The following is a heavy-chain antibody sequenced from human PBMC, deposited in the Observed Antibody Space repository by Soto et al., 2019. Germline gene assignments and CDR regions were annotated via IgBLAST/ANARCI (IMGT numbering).Heavy chain of an antibody. Sequence: GGSLRLSCSASGFTFSSYAMHWVRQAPGKGLEWVAVISYDGSNKYYADSVKGRFTISRDNSKNTLYLQMNSLRAEDTAVYYCARDLESFFCGGDCRSPFDPWGQGTLVTVSS. J-gene: IGHJ5*02. CDR3: ARDLESFFCGGDCRSPFDP. CDR1: GFTFSSYA. V-gene: IGHV3-30-3*01. CDR2: ISYDGSNK. D-gene: IGHD2-21*02.